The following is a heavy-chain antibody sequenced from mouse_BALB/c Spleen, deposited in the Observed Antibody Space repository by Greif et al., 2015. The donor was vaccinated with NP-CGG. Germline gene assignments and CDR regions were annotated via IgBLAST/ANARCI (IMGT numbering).Heavy chain of an antibody. CDR1: GYTFTSYW. CDR3: ARSRGFTTALAY. Sequence: DLVKPGASVKLSCKASGYTFTSYWINWIKQRPGQGLEWIGRIAPGSGSTYYNEMFKGKATPTVDTSSSTAYIQLSRLSSEDSAVYFCARSRGFTTALAYWGQGTLVTVSA. D-gene: IGHD1-2*01. V-gene: IGHV1S41*01. CDR2: IAPGSGST. J-gene: IGHJ3*01.